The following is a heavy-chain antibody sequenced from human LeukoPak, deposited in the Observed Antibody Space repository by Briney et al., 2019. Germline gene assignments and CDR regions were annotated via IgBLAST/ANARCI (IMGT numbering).Heavy chain of an antibody. Sequence: SGGSLRLSCAASGFTFSSYAMSWVRQAPGKGLEWVSYISSSGTTIYYADSVKGRFTISRDNAKNSLYLQMNSLRAEDTAVYYCARVSGSTAGHVFDYWGQGTLVTVSS. V-gene: IGHV3-48*03. CDR1: GFTFSSYA. J-gene: IGHJ4*02. CDR3: ARVSGSTAGHVFDY. CDR2: ISSSGTTI. D-gene: IGHD6-13*01.